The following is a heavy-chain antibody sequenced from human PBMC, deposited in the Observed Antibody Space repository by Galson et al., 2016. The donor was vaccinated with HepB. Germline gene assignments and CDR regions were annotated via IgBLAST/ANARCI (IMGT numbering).Heavy chain of an antibody. CDR1: GYTFTSYG. CDR3: ARDGLLGKLEYLYYGMDV. CDR2: ISSFNGDT. D-gene: IGHD3-16*01. V-gene: IGHV1-18*01. Sequence: SVKVSCKASGYTFTSYGISWVRQAPGQGLEWMGWISSFNGDTNIAQKFQGRVTMTTDTSTSTVYMEMRSLTSDDTAVYYCARDGLLGKLEYLYYGMDVWGQGTTVTVSS. J-gene: IGHJ6*02.